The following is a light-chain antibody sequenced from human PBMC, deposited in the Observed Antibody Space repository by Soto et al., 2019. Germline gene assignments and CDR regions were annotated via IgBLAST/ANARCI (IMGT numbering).Light chain of an antibody. CDR2: GAS. J-gene: IGKJ1*01. V-gene: IGKV1-5*01. Sequence: DIQMTQSPPTLSASVGDRVTITCRASQSIRHYLAWYQQMPGKAPKLLIYGASTLQSGVPSRFRGSGSGTEFTLTISRLQPDDFGTYFCQHHNSYSQTFGQGTKVEIK. CDR1: QSIRHY. CDR3: QHHNSYSQT.